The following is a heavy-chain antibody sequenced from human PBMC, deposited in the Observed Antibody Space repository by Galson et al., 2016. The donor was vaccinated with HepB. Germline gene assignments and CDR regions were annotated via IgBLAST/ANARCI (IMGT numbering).Heavy chain of an antibody. V-gene: IGHV3-7*01. J-gene: IGHJ6*04. CDR1: GFTFSSHW. CDR2: IQRDGSDK. Sequence: SLRLSCAASGFTFSSHWMSWVRQAPGRGLEWVANIQRDGSDKHYVDSVKGRFTVSRDNARKSMFLQMESLRVDDTAVYYCARRLSVLVIAARGWGYGMDVWGKGTTVTVSS. D-gene: IGHD2-15*01. CDR3: ARRLSVLVIAARGWGYGMDV.